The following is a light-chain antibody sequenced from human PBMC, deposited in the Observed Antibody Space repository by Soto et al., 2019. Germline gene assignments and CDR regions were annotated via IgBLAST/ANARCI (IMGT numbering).Light chain of an antibody. CDR3: QQYDTSLPYT. V-gene: IGKV3-20*01. Sequence: EIVLTQSPGNLSLSPGDRATLSCEASQSVNNNYLAWYQHKPGQAPRLLIYGASSRATGIPDRFSGSGSGTDFTLTIRRLEPEDFAVYYCQQYDTSLPYTFGGGTKVEIK. J-gene: IGKJ4*01. CDR2: GAS. CDR1: QSVNNNY.